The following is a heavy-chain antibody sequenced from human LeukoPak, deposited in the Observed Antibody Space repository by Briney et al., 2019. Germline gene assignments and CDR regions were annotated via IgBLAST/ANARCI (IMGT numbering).Heavy chain of an antibody. CDR2: IYPSGGTT. V-gene: IGHV1-46*01. CDR1: GYIFTDYY. CDR3: IREYEGGYFDH. Sequence: ASVTVSCKTSGYIFTDYYIHWVRQAPGQGLEWIGIIYPSGGTTDSSQKFKGRVTVTRDTSTSTVYMELRTLRSEDTAIYYCIREYEGGYFDHWGQGTLVTVSS. J-gene: IGHJ4*02. D-gene: IGHD3-16*01.